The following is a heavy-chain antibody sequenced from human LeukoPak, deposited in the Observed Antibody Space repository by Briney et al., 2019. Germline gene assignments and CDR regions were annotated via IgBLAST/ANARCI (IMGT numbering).Heavy chain of an antibody. CDR1: GFIFSSAW. CDR2: IKTKTDGWTT. J-gene: IGHJ4*02. D-gene: IGHD3-3*01. V-gene: IGHV3-15*01. Sequence: GGSLRLSCAASGFIFSSAWMSWVRQAPEKGLEWVGHIKTKTDGWTTNYAAPVKGRFTISRDDSKNMVYLQMNSLKTEDTAVYYCSTTHYNFGDLDHWGQGALVTVSS. CDR3: STTHYNFGDLDH.